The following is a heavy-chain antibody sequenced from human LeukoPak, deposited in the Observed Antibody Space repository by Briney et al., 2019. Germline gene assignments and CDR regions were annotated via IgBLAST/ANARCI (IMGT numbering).Heavy chain of an antibody. CDR2: IYYSGST. J-gene: IGHJ4*02. V-gene: IGHV4-31*03. CDR3: ARDAGYSSGWYVDY. Sequence: SETLSLTCTVSGGSISSGGYYWSWIRQHPGKGLEWIGCIYYSGSTYYNPSLKSRVTISVDTSKHQFSLKLSSVTAADTAVYYCARDAGYSSGWYVDYWGQGTLVTVSS. CDR1: GGSISSGGYY. D-gene: IGHD6-19*01.